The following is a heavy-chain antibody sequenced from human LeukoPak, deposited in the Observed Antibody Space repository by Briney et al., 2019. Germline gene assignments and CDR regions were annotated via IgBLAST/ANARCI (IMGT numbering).Heavy chain of an antibody. Sequence: PGGSLRLSCAASGFTFSSYSMNWIRQAPVKGLEWVSSISSRSSYIYYADSVKGRFTISRDNAKNSLYLQMNSLRAEDTAVYYCARVGSTGYDSSGYYYVGWYFDLWGRGTLVTVSS. CDR2: ISSRSSYI. D-gene: IGHD3-22*01. CDR1: GFTFSSYS. V-gene: IGHV3-21*01. CDR3: ARVGSTGYDSSGYYYVGWYFDL. J-gene: IGHJ2*01.